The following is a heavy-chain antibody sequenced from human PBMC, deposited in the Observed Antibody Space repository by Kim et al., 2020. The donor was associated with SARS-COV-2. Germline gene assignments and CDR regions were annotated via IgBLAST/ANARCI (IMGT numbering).Heavy chain of an antibody. CDR3: LKGGWGWIWDY. CDR1: GFTFFGHA. Sequence: GGSLRLSCTTSGFTFFGHAMSWVRQAPGKGLEWVSSIDGGDGTTYYVDSVKGRFAISRDDSRNTLYLQMSALGADDTAAYYCLKGGWGWIWDYWGQGTLVTVSS. CDR2: IDGGDGTT. V-gene: IGHV3-23*01. J-gene: IGHJ4*02. D-gene: IGHD2-21*01.